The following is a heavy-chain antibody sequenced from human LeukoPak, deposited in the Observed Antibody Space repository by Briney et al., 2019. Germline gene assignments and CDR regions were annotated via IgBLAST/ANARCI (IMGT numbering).Heavy chain of an antibody. CDR1: GFTFSSYG. CDR3: AKDLGIGPANYYFDY. D-gene: IGHD6-13*01. CDR2: ISNDGNDK. J-gene: IGHJ4*02. V-gene: IGHV3-30*18. Sequence: GGSLRLSCAASGFTFSSYGMHWVRQAPGKGLEWVAVISNDGNDKHHADSVKGRFTISRDNSKNTLYLQMNSLRAEDTAVYYCAKDLGIGPANYYFDYWGQGTLVTVSS.